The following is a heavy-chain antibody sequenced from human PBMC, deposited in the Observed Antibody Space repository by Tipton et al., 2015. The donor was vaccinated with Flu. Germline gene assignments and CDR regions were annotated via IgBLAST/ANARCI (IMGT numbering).Heavy chain of an antibody. Sequence: TLSLTCTVSGGSISSGSYYWNWIRQPAGKGLEWIGRIHTTGSTNYSPSLRSRVTVSVDTSKNQFSLKVTSVTAADTALYYCARRGDYLIDKWGQGTLVTVSS. J-gene: IGHJ4*02. CDR3: ARRGDYLIDK. CDR1: GGSISSGSYY. V-gene: IGHV4-61*02. CDR2: IHTTGST. D-gene: IGHD4-17*01.